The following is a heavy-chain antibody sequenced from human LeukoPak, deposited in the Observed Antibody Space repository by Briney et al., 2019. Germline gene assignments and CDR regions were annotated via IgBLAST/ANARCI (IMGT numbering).Heavy chain of an antibody. D-gene: IGHD3-22*01. J-gene: IGHJ4*02. V-gene: IGHV1-69*05. Sequence: SVKVSCKASGGTFSSYAISWVRQAPGQGLEWMGGIIPIFGTANYAQKFQGGVTITTDESTSTAYMELSSLRSEDTAVYYCARDHHTYYYGSSGSIYWGQGTLVTVSS. CDR3: ARDHHTYYYGSSGSIY. CDR2: IIPIFGTA. CDR1: GGTFSSYA.